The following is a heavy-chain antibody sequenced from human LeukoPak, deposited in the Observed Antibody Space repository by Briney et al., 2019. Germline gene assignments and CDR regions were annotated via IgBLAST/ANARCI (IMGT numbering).Heavy chain of an antibody. CDR1: GFTFSSYA. D-gene: IGHD5-24*01. CDR2: VSDTGIST. Sequence: GRSLRLSCAASGFTFSSYAMNWVRQAPGKGLEWVSVVSDTGISTYYADSVKGRFSIFRDNSKYTLYLQMSSLRAEDTAVYFCAQGRWLQPLDSWGQGTLVTVSS. V-gene: IGHV3-23*01. J-gene: IGHJ4*02. CDR3: AQGRWLQPLDS.